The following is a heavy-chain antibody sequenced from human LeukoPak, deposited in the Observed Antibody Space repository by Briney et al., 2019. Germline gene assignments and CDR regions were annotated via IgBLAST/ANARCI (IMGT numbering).Heavy chain of an antibody. Sequence: PGRSLRFSCAASGFTFSTYGMHWVRQAPGKGLEWVSFIWSDGSNKYYADSVKGRFTISRDNSKNTLYLQMNSLRAEDTAVYYCARRGEYSNLNYLEYWGQGTLVTVSS. CDR1: GFTFSTYG. CDR3: ARRGEYSNLNYLEY. CDR2: IWSDGSNK. D-gene: IGHD4-11*01. J-gene: IGHJ4*02. V-gene: IGHV3-33*01.